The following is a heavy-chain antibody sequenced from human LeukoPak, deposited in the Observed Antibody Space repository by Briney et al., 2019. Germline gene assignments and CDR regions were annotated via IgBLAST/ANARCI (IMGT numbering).Heavy chain of an antibody. CDR1: GGSISSSSYY. CDR2: IYYSGST. Sequence: SETLSLTCTVSGGSISSSSYYWGWIRQPPGKGLEWIGSIYYSGSTYYNPSLKSRVTISVDTSKNQFSLKLSSVTAADTAVYYCASGAYSFYYMDVWGKGTTVTISS. CDR3: ASGAYSFYYMDV. J-gene: IGHJ6*03. V-gene: IGHV4-39*07. D-gene: IGHD5-18*01.